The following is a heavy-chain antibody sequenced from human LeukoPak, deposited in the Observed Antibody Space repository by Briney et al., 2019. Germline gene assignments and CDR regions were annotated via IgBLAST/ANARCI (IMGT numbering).Heavy chain of an antibody. D-gene: IGHD4-17*01. V-gene: IGHV3-30*03. CDR3: ASSHDYGDYGVFDY. CDR2: ISYDGGNI. Sequence: GRSLRLSCAASGFIFSSYGMHWVRQAPGKGLEWVAVISYDGGNISYTDSVKGRFTISRDNSKNTLYLQMNSLRAEDTAVYYCASSHDYGDYGVFDYWGQGTLVTVSS. J-gene: IGHJ4*02. CDR1: GFIFSSYG.